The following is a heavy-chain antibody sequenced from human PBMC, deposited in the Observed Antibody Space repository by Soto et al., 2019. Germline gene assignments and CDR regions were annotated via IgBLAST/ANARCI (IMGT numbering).Heavy chain of an antibody. J-gene: IGHJ3*02. CDR3: AGRYGSCFDI. V-gene: IGHV4-59*08. CDR2: IYYSGST. Sequence: QVQLQESGPGLVKPSETLSLTCTVSGGSISSYYWSWIRQPPGKGLEWIGYIYYSGSTNYNPSLKSRVTISVDTSKNQFSLKLSAVTAADTAVYYCAGRYGSCFDIWGHGTMVTVSS. CDR1: GGSISSYY. D-gene: IGHD3-10*01.